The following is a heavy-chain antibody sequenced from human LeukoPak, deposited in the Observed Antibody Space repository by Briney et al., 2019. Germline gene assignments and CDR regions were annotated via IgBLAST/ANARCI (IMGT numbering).Heavy chain of an antibody. CDR1: GDSITGHY. Sequence: SETLSLTCTVSGDSITGHYWSWIRQPPGKGLEWIGYIHHSGKSNFNPSLKSRVTMSTDTSRNQLSLELTFVTAADTAIYYCARDHSSSYHYFDSWGHGALVTVSS. CDR3: ARDHSSSYHYFDS. V-gene: IGHV4-59*11. CDR2: IHHSGKS. D-gene: IGHD6-13*01. J-gene: IGHJ4*01.